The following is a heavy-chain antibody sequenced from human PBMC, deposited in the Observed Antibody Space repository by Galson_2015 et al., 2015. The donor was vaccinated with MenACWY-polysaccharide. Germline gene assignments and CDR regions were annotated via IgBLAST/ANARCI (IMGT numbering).Heavy chain of an antibody. D-gene: IGHD3-22*01. V-gene: IGHV5-51*03. CDR2: IYTGDSDT. Sequence: QSGAEVKKPGESLKISCKGSGYSFTSYWIGWVRQMPGKGLEWMGIIYTGDSDTRYSPPFQGQVTISADKSISTAYLQWSSLKASDTAMDYCARLKTHGTGKWLLYYFYGMDVWGQGTTVTVAS. CDR3: ARLKTHGTGKWLLYYFYGMDV. J-gene: IGHJ6*02. CDR1: GYSFTSYW.